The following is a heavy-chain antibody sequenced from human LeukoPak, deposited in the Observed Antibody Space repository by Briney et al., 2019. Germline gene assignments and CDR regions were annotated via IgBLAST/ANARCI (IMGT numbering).Heavy chain of an antibody. Sequence: ASVKVSCKASGGTFSSYAISWVRQAPGQGLEWMGGFDPEGGETIYAQKFQGRVTMTEDTSTDTAYMELSSLRSEDTAVYYCATSSGWDYYFDYWGQGTLVTVSS. V-gene: IGHV1-24*01. CDR3: ATSSGWDYYFDY. CDR1: GGTFSSYA. CDR2: FDPEGGET. J-gene: IGHJ4*02. D-gene: IGHD6-19*01.